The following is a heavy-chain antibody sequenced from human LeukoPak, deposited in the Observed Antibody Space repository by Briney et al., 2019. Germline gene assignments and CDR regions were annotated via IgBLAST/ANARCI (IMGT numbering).Heavy chain of an antibody. V-gene: IGHV3-21*04. CDR2: ISSSSSYI. CDR1: GFTFSSYS. CDR3: AKDVDRYYFDY. J-gene: IGHJ4*02. D-gene: IGHD2-15*01. Sequence: GGSLRLSCAASGFTFSSYSMNWVRQAPGKGLEWVSSISSSSSYISYADSVKGRFTISRDNSKNTLYLQMNSLRAEDTAVYYCAKDVDRYYFDYWGQGTLVTVSS.